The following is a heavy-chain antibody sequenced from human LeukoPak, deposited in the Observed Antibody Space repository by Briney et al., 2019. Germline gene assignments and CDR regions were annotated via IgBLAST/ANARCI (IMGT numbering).Heavy chain of an antibody. CDR2: MSSDGYAM. Sequence: PGGSLRLSCAASGFTFTAYLIHWVRQAPGKGLEWVAVMSSDGYAMFYADSVKGRFTISRDNSKNTLYLQMNSLRAEDTAVYYCVRESEYYFDHSASFDYWGQGTLVTVSS. V-gene: IGHV3-30-3*01. D-gene: IGHD3-22*01. J-gene: IGHJ4*02. CDR1: GFTFTAYL. CDR3: VRESEYYFDHSASFDY.